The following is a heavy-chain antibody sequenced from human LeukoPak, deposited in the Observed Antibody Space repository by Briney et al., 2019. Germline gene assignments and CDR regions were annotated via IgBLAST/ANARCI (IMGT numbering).Heavy chain of an antibody. Sequence: PSETLSLTCAVYGGSFSGYYWSWIRQPPGKGLEWIGEINHSGSTNYNPSLKSRVTISVDTSKNQFSLKLSSVTAADTAVYYCARGTHTLRTTVTRRWWFDPWGQGTLVTVSS. D-gene: IGHD4-17*01. V-gene: IGHV4-34*01. CDR2: INHSGST. J-gene: IGHJ5*02. CDR1: GGSFSGYY. CDR3: ARGTHTLRTTVTRRWWFDP.